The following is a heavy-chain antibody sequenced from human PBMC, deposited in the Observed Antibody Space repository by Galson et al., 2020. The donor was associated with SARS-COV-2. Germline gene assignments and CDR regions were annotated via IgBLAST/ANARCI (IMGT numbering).Heavy chain of an antibody. CDR1: DVSMTSYY. Sequence: ETSETLSLTCSVSDVSMTSYYWSWIRQPPGKGLEWIGYISYSGSTSYNPSPRSRATILVDLSKNQFSLNLSSVTAADTAVYYCARDPAPLYGDNYYYGMDVWGRGTTVTVSS. D-gene: IGHD4-17*01. V-gene: IGHV4-59*01. CDR3: ARDPAPLYGDNYYYGMDV. J-gene: IGHJ6*02. CDR2: ISYSGST.